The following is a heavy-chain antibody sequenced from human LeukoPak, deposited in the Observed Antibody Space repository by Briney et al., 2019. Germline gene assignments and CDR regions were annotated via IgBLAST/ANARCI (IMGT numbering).Heavy chain of an antibody. Sequence: ASVKVSCKASGYTFVTYGINWVRQAPGQGPEWIGWISTYNGNTKYALKFQDRVTLTRDTSTTTAYMELKSLTPDDRAVYYCARASFDRWGQGALVIVSS. CDR1: GYTFVTYG. CDR2: ISTYNGNT. CDR3: ARASFDR. J-gene: IGHJ4*02. V-gene: IGHV1-18*01.